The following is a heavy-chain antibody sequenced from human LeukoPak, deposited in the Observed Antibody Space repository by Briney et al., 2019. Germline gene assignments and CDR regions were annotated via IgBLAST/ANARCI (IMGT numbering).Heavy chain of an antibody. CDR1: GFTFSSYD. J-gene: IGHJ3*02. V-gene: IGHV3-13*01. Sequence: GGSLRLSCAASGFTFSSYDMHWVRQATGKGLEWVSAIGTAGDTYYPGSVKGRFTISRENAKNSLYLQMNSLRAGDMAVYYCAREGTRWGGKNAFDIWGQGTMVTVSS. CDR2: IGTAGDT. D-gene: IGHD4-23*01. CDR3: AREGTRWGGKNAFDI.